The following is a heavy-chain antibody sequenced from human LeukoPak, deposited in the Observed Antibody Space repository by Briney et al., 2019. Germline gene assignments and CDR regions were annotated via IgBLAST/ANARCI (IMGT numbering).Heavy chain of an antibody. CDR2: IYYSGST. CDR3: AVRSGYPSGAFDI. J-gene: IGHJ3*02. D-gene: IGHD3-22*01. CDR1: GGSISSYY. V-gene: IGHV4-59*12. Sequence: SETLSLTCTVSGGSISSYYWSWIRQPPGKGLEWIGCIYYSGSTNYNPSFKSRVTISVDTSKNQFSLKLSSVTAADTAVYYCAVRSGYPSGAFDIWGQGTMVTVSS.